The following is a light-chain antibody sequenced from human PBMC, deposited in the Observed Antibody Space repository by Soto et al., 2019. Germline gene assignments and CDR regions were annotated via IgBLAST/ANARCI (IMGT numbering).Light chain of an antibody. V-gene: IGLV1-36*01. CDR1: SSNIGNNV. Sequence: QSVLTQPPSVSDAPGQRVTISCSGSSSNIGNNVVNWYQQLPGKAPKLLIYYDNLLPSGVSDRFSGSRSGTSASLAISGLQSEDEGEYYCATWDESLNGHVVFGGGTKLTVL. CDR3: ATWDESLNGHVV. J-gene: IGLJ2*01. CDR2: YDN.